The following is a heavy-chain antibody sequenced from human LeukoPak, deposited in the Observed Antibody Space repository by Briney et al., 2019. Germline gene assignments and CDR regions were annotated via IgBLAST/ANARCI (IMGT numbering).Heavy chain of an antibody. J-gene: IGHJ3*02. V-gene: IGHV4-39*01. CDR2: IYYSGST. Sequence: SETLSLTCTVSGGSISSSSYYWGWIRQPPGKGLEWIGSIYYSGSTYYNPSLKSRVTISVDTSKNQFSLKLSSVTAADTAVYYCASPLALDAFDIWGQGTMVTVSS. CDR1: GGSISSSSYY. CDR3: ASPLALDAFDI.